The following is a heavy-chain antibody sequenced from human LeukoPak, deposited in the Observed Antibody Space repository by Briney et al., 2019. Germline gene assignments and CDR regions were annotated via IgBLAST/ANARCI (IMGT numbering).Heavy chain of an antibody. CDR2: IKQDGTRE. J-gene: IGHJ5*02. CDR3: ARDRRAEDTPYNWFDP. D-gene: IGHD6-25*01. CDR1: GFILSTYY. Sequence: GGSLRLSCAASGFILSTYYMSWVRQARGKGLEWVANIKQDGTRESYVDSVKGRFTISRDNTKNSLYLQMNSLKVEDTAVYYCARDRRAEDTPYNWFDPWGQGTLVTVSS. V-gene: IGHV3-7*01.